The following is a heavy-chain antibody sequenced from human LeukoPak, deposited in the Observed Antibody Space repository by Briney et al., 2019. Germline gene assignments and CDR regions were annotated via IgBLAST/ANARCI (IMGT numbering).Heavy chain of an antibody. CDR1: GGSISSSSYY. CDR2: IYYSGST. J-gene: IGHJ4*02. V-gene: IGHV4-39*07. D-gene: IGHD4-17*01. Sequence: PSETLSLTCTVSGGSISSSSYYWGWIRQPPGKGLEWIGSIYYSGSTYYNPSLKSRVTISVDTSKNQFSLKLSSVTAADTAVYYCARSLWGDYEDWGQGTLVTVSS. CDR3: ARSLWGDYED.